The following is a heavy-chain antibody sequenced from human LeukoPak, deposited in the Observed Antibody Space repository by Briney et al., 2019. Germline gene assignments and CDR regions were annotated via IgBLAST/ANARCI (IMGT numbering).Heavy chain of an antibody. Sequence: ASVKVSCKASHYTFTSYSINWVRQAPGQGLEWMGWISPSNGNTEYAEKIQGRVTMTVDTSTRTVYMELRSLQSDDTAVYYCAKDSGWELQECFFDDWGQGTLVTVSS. D-gene: IGHD1-26*01. J-gene: IGHJ4*02. CDR3: AKDSGWELQECFFDD. CDR2: ISPSNGNT. CDR1: HYTFTSYS. V-gene: IGHV1-18*01.